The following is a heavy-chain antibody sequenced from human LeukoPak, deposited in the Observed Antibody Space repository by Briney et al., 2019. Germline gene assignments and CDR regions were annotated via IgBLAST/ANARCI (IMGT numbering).Heavy chain of an antibody. CDR2: ISSSSSYI. Sequence: GGSLRLSCAASGFTFSSYSMNWVRQAPGKGLEWVSSISSSSSYIYYADSVKGRFTISRDNSKNTLYLQMNSLRAEDTAVYHCARVLDSYGLRAADYWGQGTLVTVSS. J-gene: IGHJ4*02. CDR1: GFTFSSYS. V-gene: IGHV3-21*01. CDR3: ARVLDSYGLRAADY. D-gene: IGHD5-18*01.